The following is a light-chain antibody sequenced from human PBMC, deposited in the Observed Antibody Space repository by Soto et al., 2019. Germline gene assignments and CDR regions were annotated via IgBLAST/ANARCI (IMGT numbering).Light chain of an antibody. CDR3: SSYAGSNKLL. J-gene: IGLJ2*01. CDR2: DND. V-gene: IGLV1-51*01. Sequence: QSVLTQPPSVSAAPGQKVTISCSGSSSNIGHNYVCWYQHLPGTAPKLLIFDNDKRPSGIPDRFSGSKSGNTASLTVSGLQAEDEADYYCSSYAGSNKLLFGGGTKLTVL. CDR1: SSNIGHNY.